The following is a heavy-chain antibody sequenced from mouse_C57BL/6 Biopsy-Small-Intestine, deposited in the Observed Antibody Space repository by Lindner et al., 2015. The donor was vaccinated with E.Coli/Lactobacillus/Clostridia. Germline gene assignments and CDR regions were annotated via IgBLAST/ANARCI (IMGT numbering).Heavy chain of an antibody. V-gene: IGHV1-82*01. CDR3: ARRGSSHAMDY. J-gene: IGHJ4*01. CDR2: IYPGDGDT. CDR1: GYAFSSSW. Sequence: VQLQESGPELVKPGASVKISCKASGYAFSSSWMNWVKQRPGKGLELIGRIYPGDGDTNYNGKFKGKATLTADKSSSTAYMQLSSLTSEDSAVYFCARRGSSHAMDYWGQGTSVTVSS.